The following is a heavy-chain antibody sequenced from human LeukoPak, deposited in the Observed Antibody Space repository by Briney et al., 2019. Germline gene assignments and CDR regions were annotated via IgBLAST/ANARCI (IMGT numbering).Heavy chain of an antibody. CDR3: ARDAGYYGSGISYYFDY. CDR2: ISYDGSNK. CDR1: GFTFSSYA. Sequence: LPGGSLRLSCAASGFTFSSYAMHWVRQAPGKGLEWVAVISYDGSNKYYADSVKGRFTISRDNSKNTLYLQMNSLRAEDTAVYYCARDAGYYGSGISYYFDYWGQGTLVTVSS. J-gene: IGHJ4*02. V-gene: IGHV3-30*01. D-gene: IGHD3-10*01.